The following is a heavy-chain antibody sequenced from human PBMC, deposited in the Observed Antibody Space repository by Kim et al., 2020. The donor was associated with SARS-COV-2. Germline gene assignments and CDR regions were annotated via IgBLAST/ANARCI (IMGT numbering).Heavy chain of an antibody. CDR3: AKDITPYDYVWGSYRYTGGYYYYYGMDV. CDR2: ISWNSGSI. V-gene: IGHV3-9*01. Sequence: GGSLRLSCAASGFTFGDYAMHWVRQAPGKGLEWVSGISWNSGSIGYADSVKGRFTISRDNAKNSLYLQMNSLRAEDTALYYCAKDITPYDYVWGSYRYTGGYYYYYGMDVWGQGTTVTVSS. CDR1: GFTFGDYA. J-gene: IGHJ6*02. D-gene: IGHD3-16*02.